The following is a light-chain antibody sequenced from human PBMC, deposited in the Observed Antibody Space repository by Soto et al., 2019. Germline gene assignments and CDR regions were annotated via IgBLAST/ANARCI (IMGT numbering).Light chain of an antibody. Sequence: DIQLTQSPSFLSASVGDRVTITCRASQSISSWLAWYQQKPGKAPKVLIFDASSLESGVPSRFSGSGSGTEFTLTITSLQPDDFATYYCQQYNSYPWTFGQGTKVDIK. J-gene: IGKJ1*01. CDR3: QQYNSYPWT. CDR1: QSISSW. CDR2: DAS. V-gene: IGKV1-5*01.